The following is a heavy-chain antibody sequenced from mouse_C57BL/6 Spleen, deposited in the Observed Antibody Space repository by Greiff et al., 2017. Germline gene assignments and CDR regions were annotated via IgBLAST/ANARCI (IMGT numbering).Heavy chain of an antibody. CDR3: ARGGTTAVAGRYYAMDY. CDR1: GYTFTSYW. V-gene: IGHV1-72*01. J-gene: IGHJ4*01. D-gene: IGHD1-1*01. CDR2: IDPNSGGT. Sequence: QVQLQQPGAELVKPGASVKLSCKASGYTFTSYWMHWVKQRPGRGLEWIGRIDPNSGGTKYNEKFKSKATLTVDKPSSTAYMQLSSLTSEDSAVYYCARGGTTAVAGRYYAMDYWGQGTSVTVSS.